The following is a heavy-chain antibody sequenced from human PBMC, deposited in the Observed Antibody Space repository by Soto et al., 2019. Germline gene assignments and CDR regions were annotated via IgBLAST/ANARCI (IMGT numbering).Heavy chain of an antibody. CDR3: AKAPYYDFWGGYTYYFDY. D-gene: IGHD3-3*01. Sequence: EVQLLESGGGLVQPGGSLRLSCAASGFTFSSYAMSWVRQAPGKGLEWVSAISGSGGSTYYADSVKGRFTISRDNSKNTLYLQINSLRAEDTAVYYCAKAPYYDFWGGYTYYFDYWGQGTLVTVSS. V-gene: IGHV3-23*01. J-gene: IGHJ4*02. CDR2: ISGSGGST. CDR1: GFTFSSYA.